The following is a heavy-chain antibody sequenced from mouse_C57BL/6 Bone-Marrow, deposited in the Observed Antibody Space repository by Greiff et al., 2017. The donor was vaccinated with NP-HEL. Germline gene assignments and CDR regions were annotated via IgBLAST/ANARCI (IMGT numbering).Heavy chain of an antibody. D-gene: IGHD1-1*01. CDR1: GFTFSSYG. J-gene: IGHJ4*01. CDR2: ISSGGSYT. Sequence: EVQLQESGGDLVKPGGSLKLSCAASGFTFSSYGMSWVRQTPDKRLEWVATISSGGSYTYYPDSVKGRFTISRDNAKNTLYLQMSSLKSEDTAMYYCARVAEGYAMDYWGQGTSVTVSS. V-gene: IGHV5-6*01. CDR3: ARVAEGYAMDY.